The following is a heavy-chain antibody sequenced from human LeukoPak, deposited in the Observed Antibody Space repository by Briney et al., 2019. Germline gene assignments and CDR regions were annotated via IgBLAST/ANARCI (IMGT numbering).Heavy chain of an antibody. CDR3: ARQAGYSSSWLDY. CDR2: IYYSGST. D-gene: IGHD6-13*01. CDR1: GGSISSSSYY. V-gene: IGHV4-39*01. Sequence: SETLSLTCTVSGGSISSSSYYWGWIRQPPGKGLGWIGSIYYSGSTYYNPSLKSRVTISVDTSKNQFSLKLSSVTAADTAVYYCARQAGYSSSWLDYWGQGTLVTVSS. J-gene: IGHJ4*02.